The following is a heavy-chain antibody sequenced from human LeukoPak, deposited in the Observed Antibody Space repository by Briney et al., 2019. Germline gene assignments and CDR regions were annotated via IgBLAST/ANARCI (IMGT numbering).Heavy chain of an antibody. D-gene: IGHD2-21*02. Sequence: SETLSLTCAVSGGSISSSNWWSWVRQPPGKGLEWIGEIYHSGSTNYNPSLKSRVTISVDTSKNQFSLKLSSVTAADTAVYYCARGNNCGGDCYQIDYWGQGTLVTVSS. J-gene: IGHJ4*02. CDR1: GGSISSSNW. CDR2: IYHSGST. CDR3: ARGNNCGGDCYQIDY. V-gene: IGHV4-4*02.